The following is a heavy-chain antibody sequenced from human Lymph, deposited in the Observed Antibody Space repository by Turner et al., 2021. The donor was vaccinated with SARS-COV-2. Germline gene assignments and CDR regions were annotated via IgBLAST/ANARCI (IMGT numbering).Heavy chain of an antibody. D-gene: IGHD5-18*01. CDR1: GGTFSSYA. CDR2: NIPNLCKA. J-gene: IGHJ4*02. V-gene: IGHV1-69*10. CDR3: AGSSQYSYDDY. Sequence: QVQLVQSGAEVKKPGSSVKVSCKASGGTFSSYAISWVRQAPGQGLELMGGNIPNLCKAKYAQKFQGRVTITANKATSTTYKELSRLRSEGTAVYCCAGSSQYSYDDYWGQGTLVTVSS.